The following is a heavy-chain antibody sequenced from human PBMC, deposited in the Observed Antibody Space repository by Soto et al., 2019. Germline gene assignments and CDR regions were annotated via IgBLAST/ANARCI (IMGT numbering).Heavy chain of an antibody. CDR2: ISYDGSNK. V-gene: IGHV3-30-3*01. CDR1: GFTFSSYP. D-gene: IGHD3-22*01. CDR3: ARDLFGSGYWGYYYYYGMDV. J-gene: IGHJ6*01. Sequence: QVQLVESGGGVVQPGRSLRLSCAASGFTFSSYPMHWVRQAPGKGLEWVAVISYDGSNKYYADSVKGRFTISRDNSKNTLYLQMNSLRAEDTAVYYCARDLFGSGYWGYYYYYGMDVW.